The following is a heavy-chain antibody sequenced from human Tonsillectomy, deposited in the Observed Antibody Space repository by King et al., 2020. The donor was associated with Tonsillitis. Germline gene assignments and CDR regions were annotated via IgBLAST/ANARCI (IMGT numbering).Heavy chain of an antibody. D-gene: IGHD2-2*01. CDR3: ARDPLKVITNYYMDV. CDR1: GFTFSYYW. J-gene: IGHJ6*03. Sequence: VQLVESGGGLVQPGGSLRLSCAASGFTFSYYWMSWVRPAPGEGLEGGANIKQDGREKYYVDFLKGRSTLSRDNAKNSLYLQMNSLRAEDTAVDYCARDPLKVITNYYMDVWGKGTTVTVSS. V-gene: IGHV3-7*01. CDR2: IKQDGREK.